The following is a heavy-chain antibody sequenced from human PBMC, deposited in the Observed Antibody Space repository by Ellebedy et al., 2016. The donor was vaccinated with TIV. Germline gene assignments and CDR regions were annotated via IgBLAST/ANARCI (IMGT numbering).Heavy chain of an antibody. CDR1: GGSISSYY. Sequence: SETLSLTCTVSGGSISSYYWSWIRQPPGKGLEWIGYIYYSGSTNYNPSLKSRVTISVDTSRNQFSLKLSSVTAADTAVYYCASEHSSGWYYFDYWGQGTLVTVSS. CDR2: IYYSGST. V-gene: IGHV4-59*01. D-gene: IGHD6-19*01. CDR3: ASEHSSGWYYFDY. J-gene: IGHJ4*02.